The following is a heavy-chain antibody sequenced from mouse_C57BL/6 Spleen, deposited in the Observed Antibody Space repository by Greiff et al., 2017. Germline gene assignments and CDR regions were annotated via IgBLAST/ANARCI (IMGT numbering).Heavy chain of an antibody. J-gene: IGHJ2*01. CDR3: ARGAQATTFDY. CDR2: IHPNSGST. D-gene: IGHD3-2*02. CDR1: GYTFTSYW. Sequence: QVQLKQPGAELVKPGASVKLSCKASGYTFTSYWMHWVKQRPGQGLEWIGMIHPNSGSTNYNEKFKSKATLTVDKSSSTAYMQLSSLTSEDSAVYYCARGAQATTFDYWGQGTTLTVSS. V-gene: IGHV1-64*01.